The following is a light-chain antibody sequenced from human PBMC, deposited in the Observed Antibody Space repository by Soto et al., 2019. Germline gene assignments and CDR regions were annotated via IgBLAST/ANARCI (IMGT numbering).Light chain of an antibody. V-gene: IGKV3-15*01. CDR1: QNIGSN. Sequence: EIVLTQSAATLSVSPGERVTLSCRASQNIGSNLAWYQQRPGQAPRLLIYVASTRATGVPAKFSGSESGTEFTLTISSLQSGDFVVYYCQQYKNWPYTFGQGTKLEIK. J-gene: IGKJ2*01. CDR3: QQYKNWPYT. CDR2: VAS.